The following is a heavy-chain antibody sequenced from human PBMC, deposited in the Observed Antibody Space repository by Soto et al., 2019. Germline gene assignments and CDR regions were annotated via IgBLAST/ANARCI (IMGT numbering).Heavy chain of an antibody. V-gene: IGHV3-23*01. CDR2: ISGSGGST. J-gene: IGHJ1*01. D-gene: IGHD3-3*01. Sequence: GGSLRLSCAASGFTFSSYAMSWVRQAPGKGLEWVSAISGSGGSTYYADSVKGRFTISRDNSKNTLYLQMNSLRAEDTAVYYCAKRPIRIWSGYYRYFQHRGQGTLVTVSS. CDR1: GFTFSSYA. CDR3: AKRPIRIWSGYYRYFQH.